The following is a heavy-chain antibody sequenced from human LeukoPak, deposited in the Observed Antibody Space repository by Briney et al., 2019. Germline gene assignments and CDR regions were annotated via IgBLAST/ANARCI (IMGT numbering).Heavy chain of an antibody. CDR1: GFTFSSYS. V-gene: IGHV3-21*01. CDR2: ISSSSSYK. Sequence: GGSLRLSCAASGFTFSSYSMNWVRQAPGKGLEWVSSISSSSSYKYYADSVKGRFTISRDNAKNSLYLQMNSLRAEDTAVYYCARDRGSSWLFDYWGQGTLVTVSS. J-gene: IGHJ4*02. D-gene: IGHD6-13*01. CDR3: ARDRGSSWLFDY.